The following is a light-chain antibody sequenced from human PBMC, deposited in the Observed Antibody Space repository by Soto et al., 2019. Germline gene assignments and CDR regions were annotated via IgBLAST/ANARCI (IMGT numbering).Light chain of an antibody. Sequence: DIQLTQSPFTLSASLGDRVTLTWRASQSISDWSAWNQQQPGKAPNLLIYAASSLQSGVPSRFSGSGSGTDFTLTISSLQPEDFATYYCQQANSFPLTFGGGTKVDI. V-gene: IGKV1-12*01. CDR1: QSISDW. J-gene: IGKJ4*01. CDR2: AAS. CDR3: QQANSFPLT.